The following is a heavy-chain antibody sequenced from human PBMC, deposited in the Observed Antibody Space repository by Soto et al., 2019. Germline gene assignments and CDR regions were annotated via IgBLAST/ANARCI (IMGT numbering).Heavy chain of an antibody. CDR2: ISGYNGNT. J-gene: IGHJ6*02. CDR3: AREGPAPYYYYGMDV. V-gene: IGHV1-18*01. CDR1: GYSFTTYG. Sequence: QVQLVQSRGEVKKPGASVKVSCKTSGYSFTTYGISWVRQAPGQGLEWMGWISGYNGNTNYAQKLQGRVTMTTDTANSTAYMELRSLRSDDTAVYYCAREGPAPYYYYGMDVWGQGSTVTVSS.